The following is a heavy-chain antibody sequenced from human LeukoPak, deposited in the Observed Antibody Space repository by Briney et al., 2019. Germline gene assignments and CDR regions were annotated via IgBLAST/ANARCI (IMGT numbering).Heavy chain of an antibody. CDR1: GFDFSSYS. Sequence: GGSLRLSCAASGFDFSSYSMNWVRQAPGKGLEWVSAISPWSDYIYYVDSVKGRFTISRGYAKNSLYLQMNSLRAEDTAVYYCARGYYYYYMDVWGKGTTVTVSS. CDR3: ARGYYYYYMDV. V-gene: IGHV3-21*01. J-gene: IGHJ6*03. CDR2: ISPWSDYI.